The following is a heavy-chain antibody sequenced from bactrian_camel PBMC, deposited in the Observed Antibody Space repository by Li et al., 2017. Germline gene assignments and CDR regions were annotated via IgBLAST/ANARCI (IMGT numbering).Heavy chain of an antibody. CDR1: AYGDTYNC. Sequence: HVQLVESGGGSVQAGGSLRLSCQASAYGDTYNCIGWFRQIPDKEREGVAGIESDGSTSYADSVKGRFTISRDNAKNTVYLQMNSLKVSDTAVYYCAAYMGPYGAGSYIRRPELFHYQGQGTQVTVS. CDR2: IESDGST. V-gene: IGHV3S53*01. D-gene: IGHD3*01. J-gene: IGHJ4*01.